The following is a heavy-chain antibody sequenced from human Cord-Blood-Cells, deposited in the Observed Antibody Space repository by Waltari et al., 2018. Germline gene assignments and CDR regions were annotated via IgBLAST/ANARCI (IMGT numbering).Heavy chain of an antibody. D-gene: IGHD1-26*01. Sequence: EVQLVESGGGLVQPGGSQRLSCAASGFTFSSYWMSWVRQAPGKGLEWVANIKQDGSGKYYVDSVKGRFTISRDNAKNSLYLQMNSLRAEDTAVYYCARDRPGVGATFDYWGQGTLVTVSS. CDR1: GFTFSSYW. J-gene: IGHJ4*02. CDR3: ARDRPGVGATFDY. V-gene: IGHV3-7*01. CDR2: IKQDGSGK.